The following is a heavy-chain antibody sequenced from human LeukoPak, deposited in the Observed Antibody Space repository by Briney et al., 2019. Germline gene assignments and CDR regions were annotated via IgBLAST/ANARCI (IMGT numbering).Heavy chain of an antibody. CDR2: ISYDGSNK. CDR1: GFTFSSYG. Sequence: GGSLRLSCAASGFTFSSYGMHWVRQAPGKGLEWVAVISYDGSNKYYADSVKGRFTISRDNSKNTLYLQMNSLRAEDTAVYYCAGDDSGIGALYFDYWGQGTLVTVSS. J-gene: IGHJ4*02. CDR3: AGDDSGIGALYFDY. V-gene: IGHV3-30*03. D-gene: IGHD1-26*01.